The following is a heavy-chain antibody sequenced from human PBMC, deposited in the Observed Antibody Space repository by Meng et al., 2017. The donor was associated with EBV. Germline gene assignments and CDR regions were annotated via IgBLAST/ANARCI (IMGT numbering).Heavy chain of an antibody. Sequence: HVQLGPCGPVGKQPGASVKVTCKASGYTFTSYDIHWVRQATGQGLEWMGWMNPNSGNTGYAQKFQGRVTMTRNTSISTAYMELSSLRSEDTAVYYCARGPYYYDSSGYYYGEFDPWGQGTLVTVSS. J-gene: IGHJ5*02. V-gene: IGHV1-8*01. CDR1: GYTFTSYD. D-gene: IGHD3-22*01. CDR3: ARGPYYYDSSGYYYGEFDP. CDR2: MNPNSGNT.